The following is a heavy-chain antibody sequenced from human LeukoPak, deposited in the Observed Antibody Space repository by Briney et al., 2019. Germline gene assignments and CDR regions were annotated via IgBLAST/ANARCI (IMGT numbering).Heavy chain of an antibody. Sequence: SETLSLTCTVSGGSISSYYWSWIRQPPGKGLEWIGYIYYSGSTNYNPSLKSRVTISVDTSKNQFPLKLSSVTAADTAVYYCARLFRGVIDYWGQGTLVTVSS. V-gene: IGHV4-59*08. D-gene: IGHD3-10*01. CDR2: IYYSGST. CDR1: GGSISSYY. J-gene: IGHJ4*02. CDR3: ARLFRGVIDY.